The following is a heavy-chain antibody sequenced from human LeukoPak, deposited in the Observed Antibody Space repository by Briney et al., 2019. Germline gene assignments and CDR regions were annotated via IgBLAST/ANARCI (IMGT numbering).Heavy chain of an antibody. CDR2: INHSGST. D-gene: IGHD2-2*01. Sequence: PSETLSLTCAVYGGSFIGYYWSWIRQPPGKGLEWIGEINHSGSTNYNPSLKSRVTISVDTSKNQFSLKLSSVTAADTAVYYCARGVGKYQLRGFDPWGQGTLVTVSS. CDR3: ARGVGKYQLRGFDP. V-gene: IGHV4-34*01. CDR1: GGSFIGYY. J-gene: IGHJ5*02.